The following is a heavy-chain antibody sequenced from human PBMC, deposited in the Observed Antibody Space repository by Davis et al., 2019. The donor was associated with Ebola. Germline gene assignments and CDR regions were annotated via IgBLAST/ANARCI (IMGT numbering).Heavy chain of an antibody. CDR2: ISSNSDTI. CDR3: AKGRGYGEYFSLDV. Sequence: GGSLRLSCAASGFTFDEFAMHWVRQGPGKGLEWLSGISSNSDTIGYADSVKGRFSISRDNAKNSLYLEMNSLRLEDTALYYCAKGRGYGEYFSLDVWGQGTTVTVSS. J-gene: IGHJ6*02. D-gene: IGHD4-17*01. V-gene: IGHV3-9*01. CDR1: GFTFDEFA.